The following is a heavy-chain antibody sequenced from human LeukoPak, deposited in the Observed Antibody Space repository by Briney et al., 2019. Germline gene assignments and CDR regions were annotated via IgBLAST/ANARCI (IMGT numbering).Heavy chain of an antibody. CDR3: ARDSSSSFDY. CDR2: ITQTGGTI. J-gene: IGHJ4*02. Sequence: PGGSLRLSCAAYGFTFNIFRMSWVRQTPGKGLEWLSYITQTGGTIYYADSVKGRFTISRDNAKNSLYLQLNSLRAEDTAVYYCARDSSSSFDYWGQGTLVTVSS. V-gene: IGHV3-48*04. CDR1: GFTFNIFR. D-gene: IGHD6-6*01.